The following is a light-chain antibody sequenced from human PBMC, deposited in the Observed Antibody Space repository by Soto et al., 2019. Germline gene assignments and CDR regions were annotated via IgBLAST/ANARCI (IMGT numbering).Light chain of an antibody. Sequence: EIVLTQSPATLSLSPGERATLSCRASQSVSSYLAWYQQKPGQAPRLLIYDASNRATGIPARFSGSGSGTDFTLTISCLDPEDFAVYYCQQRSNWPRGSLTFGGGTKVEIK. V-gene: IGKV3-11*01. CDR3: QQRSNWPRGSLT. CDR2: DAS. CDR1: QSVSSY. J-gene: IGKJ4*01.